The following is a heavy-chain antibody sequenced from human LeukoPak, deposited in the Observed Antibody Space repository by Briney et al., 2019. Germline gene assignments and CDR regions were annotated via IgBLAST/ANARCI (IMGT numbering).Heavy chain of an antibody. V-gene: IGHV3-30*18. CDR2: ISYDGSNK. CDR3: AKDNRGYSYGYVVDY. CDR1: GFTFSSYG. Sequence: GGSLRLSCAASGFTFSSYGMHWVRQAPGKGLEWVAVISYDGSNKYYADSVKGRFTISRDNSKNTLYLQMNSLRAEVTAVYYCAKDNRGYSYGYVVDYWGQGTLVTVSS. J-gene: IGHJ4*02. D-gene: IGHD5-18*01.